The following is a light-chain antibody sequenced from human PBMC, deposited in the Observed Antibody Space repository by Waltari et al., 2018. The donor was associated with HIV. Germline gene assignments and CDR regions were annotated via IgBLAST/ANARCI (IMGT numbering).Light chain of an antibody. Sequence: QSALTQPASVSGSPGQSVTISCTGSGSDVGYYNYISWSQQHPGKPPKCLIYDVDKRPSGISNRFSASKSGNTASLTISVLQAEDEADYYCCSFAINKFIFGSGTKVVVL. CDR2: DVD. J-gene: IGLJ1*01. V-gene: IGLV2-23*02. CDR1: GSDVGYYNY. CDR3: CSFAINKFI.